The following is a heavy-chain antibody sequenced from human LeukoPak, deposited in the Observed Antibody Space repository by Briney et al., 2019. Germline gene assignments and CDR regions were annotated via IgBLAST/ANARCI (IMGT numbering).Heavy chain of an antibody. CDR2: INSDGSWT. Sequence: QSGGSLRLSCAASGNYWMHWVRQAPGKGLVWVSHINSDGSWTSYADSVKGRFTISRDNAKNTLYLQMNSLRAEDTAVYYCASPSLYDIFSFDYWGQGTLVTVSS. J-gene: IGHJ4*02. CDR3: ASPSLYDIFSFDY. CDR1: GNYW. V-gene: IGHV3-74*01. D-gene: IGHD3-9*01.